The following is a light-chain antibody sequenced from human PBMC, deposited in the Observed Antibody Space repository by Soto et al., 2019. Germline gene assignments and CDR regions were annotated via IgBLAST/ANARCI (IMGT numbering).Light chain of an antibody. CDR1: QSVGSY. CDR2: DAS. V-gene: IGKV3-15*01. J-gene: IGKJ4*01. Sequence: EIVLTQSPVTLSLSPGERATLSCRASQSVGSYLAWYQQKPGQAPRLLIYDASTRATGIPARFSGSGSGTEFTLTINSLQSEDFAVYYCQQYNDWVTFGGGTKVDIK. CDR3: QQYNDWVT.